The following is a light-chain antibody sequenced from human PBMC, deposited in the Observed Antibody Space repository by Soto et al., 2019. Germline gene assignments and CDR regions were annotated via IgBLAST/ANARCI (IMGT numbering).Light chain of an antibody. Sequence: DIQLTQSPSTLSASLGDRVTITCRASQSISSWLAWYQQKPGKAPKLLIYKASSLESGVPPRFSGDGSGTEFTLTISSLQRDNFGTYYCQQYSRLWSFGQGTKVDIK. CDR3: QQYSRLWS. CDR1: QSISSW. J-gene: IGKJ1*01. V-gene: IGKV1-5*03. CDR2: KAS.